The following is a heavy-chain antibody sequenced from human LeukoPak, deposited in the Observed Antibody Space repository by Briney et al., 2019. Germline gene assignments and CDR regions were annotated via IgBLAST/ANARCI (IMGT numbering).Heavy chain of an antibody. V-gene: IGHV1-2*02. CDR2: INPNSGGT. D-gene: IGHD6-19*01. CDR3: ARDVGSGWFILDY. Sequence: ASVNVSCKASGYTFTDYYMHWVRRAPGQGLEWMGWINPNSGGTNYAQKFQGRVTMTRDTSISTAYMELSRLRSDDRAVYYCARDVGSGWFILDYWGQGTQVTVSS. CDR1: GYTFTDYY. J-gene: IGHJ4*02.